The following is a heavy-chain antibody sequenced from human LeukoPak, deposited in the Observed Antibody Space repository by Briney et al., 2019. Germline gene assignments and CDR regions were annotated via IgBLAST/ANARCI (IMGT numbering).Heavy chain of an antibody. CDR1: GGSISSYY. CDR3: ARAVVPAAIRSIDYYYYYMDV. J-gene: IGHJ6*03. D-gene: IGHD2-2*01. V-gene: IGHV4-4*07. Sequence: PSETLSLTCTVSGGSISSYYWSWIRQPAGKGLEWIGRIYTSGSTNYNPSLKSRVTISVDKSKNQFSLKLSSVTAADTAVYYCARAVVPAAIRSIDYYYYYMDVWGKGTTVTVSS. CDR2: IYTSGST.